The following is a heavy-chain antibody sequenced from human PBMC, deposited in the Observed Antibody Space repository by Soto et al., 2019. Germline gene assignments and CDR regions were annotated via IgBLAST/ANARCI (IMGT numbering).Heavy chain of an antibody. CDR2: IIPICGTA. CDR3: ARPHPRLVVVAGRHYSGMAV. J-gene: IGHJ6*02. V-gene: IGHV1-69*01. CDR1: GSTFSSYA. D-gene: IGHD2-15*01. Sequence: QVQLVQSGAEVKKPGSSVKVSCKASGSTFSSYAISWVRQVPGQGLEWMGGIIPICGTANYAQKFQGSVTSTAYASMSTAYMERSSLRSEDTAVYYCARPHPRLVVVAGRHYSGMAVWGRGSKVTVSS.